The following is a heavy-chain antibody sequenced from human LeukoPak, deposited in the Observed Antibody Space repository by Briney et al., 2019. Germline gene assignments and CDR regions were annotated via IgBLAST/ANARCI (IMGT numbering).Heavy chain of an antibody. CDR1: GYTLTNYH. CDR3: AREESGGYFDY. J-gene: IGHJ4*02. V-gene: IGHV1-46*01. D-gene: IGHD2-8*02. CDR2: INPTGSST. Sequence: ASVKVSCKASGYTLTNYHMHWVRQAPGQGLEWMGLINPTGSSTNYAQKFRGRVTMTRDTSTSTVYMELSSLRSEDTAVYYCAREESGGYFDYWGQGTLVTVSS.